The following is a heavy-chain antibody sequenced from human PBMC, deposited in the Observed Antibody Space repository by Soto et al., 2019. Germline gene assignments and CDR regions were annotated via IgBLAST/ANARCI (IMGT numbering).Heavy chain of an antibody. CDR3: ARELQLIYGMDV. Sequence: ASVKVSCKASGYTFTGYYMHWVRQPPGQGLEWMGWINPNSGGTNYAQKFQGWVTMTRDTSISTAYMELSRLRSDDTAVYYCARELQLIYGMDVWGQGTTVTVSS. CDR2: INPNSGGT. CDR1: GYTFTGYY. J-gene: IGHJ6*02. D-gene: IGHD5-18*01. V-gene: IGHV1-2*04.